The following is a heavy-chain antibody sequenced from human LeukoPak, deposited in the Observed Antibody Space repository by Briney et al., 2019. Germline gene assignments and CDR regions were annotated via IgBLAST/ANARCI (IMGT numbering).Heavy chain of an antibody. CDR3: ARGGY. Sequence: SETVSLTCTVSGLSISRYYWSWIRQPPGKGLEWIGYIYYSGSTNYNPSLKSRVTISVDTSKNQFSLKVSSVTAADTALYYCARGGYWGQGTLVTVSS. CDR2: IYYSGST. V-gene: IGHV4-59*01. CDR1: GLSISRYY. J-gene: IGHJ4*02.